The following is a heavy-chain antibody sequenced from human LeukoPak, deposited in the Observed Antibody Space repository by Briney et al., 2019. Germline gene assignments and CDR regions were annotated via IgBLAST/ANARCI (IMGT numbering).Heavy chain of an antibody. J-gene: IGHJ6*03. V-gene: IGHV4-34*01. CDR3: ARGTFIAYYYYMDV. D-gene: IGHD2/OR15-2a*01. CDR2: INHGGST. Sequence: SETLSLTCAVYGGSFSGDFWSWIRQSPGKGLEWIGEINHGGSTNYNPSLKSRVTISVDTSKNQFSLKLSSVTAADTAVYYCARGTFIAYYYYMDVWGKGTTVTISS. CDR1: GGSFSGDF.